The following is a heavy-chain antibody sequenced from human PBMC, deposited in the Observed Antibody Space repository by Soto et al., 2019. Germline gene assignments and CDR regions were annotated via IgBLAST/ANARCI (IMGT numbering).Heavy chain of an antibody. V-gene: IGHV1-3*01. D-gene: IGHD1-7*01. CDR2: INAGNGNT. CDR1: GYTFTSYA. J-gene: IGHJ6*03. Sequence: GASVKVSCKASGYTFTSYAMHWVRQAPGQRLEWMGWINAGNGNTKYSQKFQGRVTITRDTSASTAYMELSSLRSEDTAVYYCARDINWNYGKSYSYYYYMDVWGKGTTVTVSS. CDR3: ARDINWNYGKSYSYYYYMDV.